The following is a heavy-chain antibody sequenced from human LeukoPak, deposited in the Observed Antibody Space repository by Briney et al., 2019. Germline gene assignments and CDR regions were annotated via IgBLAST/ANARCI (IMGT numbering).Heavy chain of an antibody. CDR3: ARFYCSGGSCYSFSAAFDI. V-gene: IGHV3-7*01. Sequence: PGGSLRLSCSASGFTFSSYWMSWVRQAPGKGLEWVANIKQDGSEKYYVDSVKGRFTISRDNAKNSLYLQMNSLRAEDTAVYYCARFYCSGGSCYSFSAAFDIWGQGTMVTVSS. D-gene: IGHD2-15*01. J-gene: IGHJ3*02. CDR1: GFTFSSYW. CDR2: IKQDGSEK.